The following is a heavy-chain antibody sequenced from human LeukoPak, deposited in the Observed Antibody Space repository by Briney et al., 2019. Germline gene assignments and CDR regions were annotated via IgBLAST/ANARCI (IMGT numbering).Heavy chain of an antibody. CDR3: ARGRGSNYYDSSGYSPPYYFDY. CDR1: GGSFSGYY. Sequence: SETLSLTCAVYGGSFSGYYWSWIRQPPGKGLEWIGEINHSGSTNYNPSLKSRVTISVDTSKNQFSLKLSSVTAADTAVYYCARGRGSNYYDSSGYSPPYYFDYWGQGTLVTVSS. V-gene: IGHV4-34*01. J-gene: IGHJ4*02. CDR2: INHSGST. D-gene: IGHD3-22*01.